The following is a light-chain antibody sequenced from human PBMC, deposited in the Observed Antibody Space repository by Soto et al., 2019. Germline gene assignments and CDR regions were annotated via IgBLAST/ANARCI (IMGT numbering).Light chain of an antibody. Sequence: DIVMTQSPDSLAVSLGERATINCKSSHSVLYSSNNKNYLAWYQQKPGQAPRLLIYGASTRATGIPARFSGSGSGTEFTLTISSLQSEDFAVYYCQQYNNWPRTFGQGTKVDIK. CDR2: GAS. CDR1: HSVLYSSNNKNY. V-gene: IGKV4-1*01. J-gene: IGKJ1*01. CDR3: QQYNNWPRT.